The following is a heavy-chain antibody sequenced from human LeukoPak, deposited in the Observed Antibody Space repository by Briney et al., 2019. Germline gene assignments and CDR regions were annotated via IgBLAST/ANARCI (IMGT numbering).Heavy chain of an antibody. CDR1: AFTFSSSE. Sequence: QPGGSLRLSCAASAFTFSSSEMNWVRQAPGKELEWVSYISSSGTTIYYADSVKGRFTISRDNSRNTLYLQMNSLRAEDTAVYYCAREYYYDSSGPLGSDYWGQGTLVTVSS. CDR2: ISSSGTTI. J-gene: IGHJ4*02. CDR3: AREYYYDSSGPLGSDY. D-gene: IGHD3-22*01. V-gene: IGHV3-48*03.